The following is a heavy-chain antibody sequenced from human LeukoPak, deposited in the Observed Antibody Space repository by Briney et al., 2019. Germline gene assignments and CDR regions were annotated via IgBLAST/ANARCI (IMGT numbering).Heavy chain of an antibody. D-gene: IGHD1-1*01. CDR1: GFSFSIYA. V-gene: IGHV3-23*01. J-gene: IGHJ4*02. CDR2: ISSGDGTT. CDR3: AQNWNLDS. Sequence: GRSLRLSCAASGFSFSIYAMSWVRQAPGKGLEWVSSISSGDGTTYYADSVKGQFAISRDNSKNTLYLQMSSLRAEDTAVYFCAQNWNLDSWGQGTLVTVSS.